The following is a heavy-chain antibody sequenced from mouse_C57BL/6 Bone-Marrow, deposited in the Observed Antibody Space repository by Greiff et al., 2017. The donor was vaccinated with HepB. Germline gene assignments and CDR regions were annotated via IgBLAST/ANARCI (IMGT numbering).Heavy chain of an antibody. J-gene: IGHJ2*01. CDR2: IYPRDGST. V-gene: IGHV1-78*01. D-gene: IGHD1-1*01. CDR1: GYTFTDHT. Sequence: VQLQQSDAELVKPGASVKISCKVSGYTFTDHTIHWMKQRPEQGLEWIGYIYPRDGSTKYNEKFKGKATLTADKSSSTAYMQLNSLTSEDSAVYFCASLYYGSSYPYYFDYWGQGATLTVSS. CDR3: ASLYYGSSYPYYFDY.